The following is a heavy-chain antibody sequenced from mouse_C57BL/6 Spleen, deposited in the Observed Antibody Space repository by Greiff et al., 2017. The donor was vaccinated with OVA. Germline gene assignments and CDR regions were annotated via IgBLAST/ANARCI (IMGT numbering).Heavy chain of an antibody. CDR3: ARFDYGSYFDY. J-gene: IGHJ2*01. CDR1: GYAFSSSW. CDR2: IYPGDGDT. Sequence: QVQLQQSGPELVKPGASVKISCKASGYAFSSSWMNWVKQRPGKGLEWIGRIYPGDGDTNYNGKFKGKATLTADKSSSTAYMQLSSLTSEDSAVYFCARFDYGSYFDYWGQGTTLTVSS. D-gene: IGHD2-4*01. V-gene: IGHV1-82*01.